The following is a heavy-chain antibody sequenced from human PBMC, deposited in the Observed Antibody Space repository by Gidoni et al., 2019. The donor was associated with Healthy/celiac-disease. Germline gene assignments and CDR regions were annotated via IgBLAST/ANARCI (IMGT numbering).Heavy chain of an antibody. D-gene: IGHD2-2*01. J-gene: IGHJ4*02. CDR1: GFTFSSYA. V-gene: IGHV3-23*01. CDR3: AKDLGYCSSTSCYRGY. Sequence: EVQLLESGGGLVQPGGSLRLSCAASGFTFSSYAMSWVRQAQGKGLEWVSAISGSGGSTYYADSVKGRFTISRDNSKNTLYLQMNSLRAEDTAVYYCAKDLGYCSSTSCYRGYWGQGTLVTVSS. CDR2: ISGSGGST.